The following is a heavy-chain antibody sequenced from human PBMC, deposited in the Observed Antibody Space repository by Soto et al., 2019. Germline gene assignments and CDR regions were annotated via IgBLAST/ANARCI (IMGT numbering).Heavy chain of an antibody. J-gene: IGHJ6*01. CDR1: GGSFSGYY. CDR2: INHSGST. CDR3: ARAIFVRRLDV. D-gene: IGHD3-3*01. Sequence: SETLSLTCAVYGGSFSGYYWSGIRQPPGKGLEWIGEINHSGSTNYNPSLKSRVTISVDTSKNQFSLKLSSVTAAATAVYYCARAIFVRRLDVWGQGTTLTVSS. V-gene: IGHV4-34*01.